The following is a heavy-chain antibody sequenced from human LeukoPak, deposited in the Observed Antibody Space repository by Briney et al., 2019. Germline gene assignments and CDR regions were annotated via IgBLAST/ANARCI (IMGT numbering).Heavy chain of an antibody. CDR2: INPNSGGT. J-gene: IGHJ4*02. V-gene: IGHV1-2*02. CDR1: GYTFTGYY. CDR3: ARDPHYCSGGSCYPIFDY. D-gene: IGHD2-15*01. Sequence: GASVKVSCKASGYTFTGYYMHWVRQAPGQGLEWMRWINPNSGGTNYAQKFQGRVTMTRDTSISTAYMELSRLRSDDTAVYYCARDPHYCSGGSCYPIFDYWGQGTLVTVSS.